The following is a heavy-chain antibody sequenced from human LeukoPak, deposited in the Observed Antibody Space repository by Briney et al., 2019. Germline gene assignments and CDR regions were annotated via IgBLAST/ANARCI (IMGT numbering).Heavy chain of an antibody. CDR1: GFTFSSYS. V-gene: IGHV3-21*01. Sequence: GGSLRLSCAASGFTFSSYSMNWVRQAPGKGLEWVSSISSSSSSYIYYADSVKGRFTISRDNAKNSLYLQMNSLRAEDTAVYYCARDRRIQLWFSPGNFDYWGQGTLVTVSS. J-gene: IGHJ4*02. CDR2: ISSSSSSYI. D-gene: IGHD5-18*01. CDR3: ARDRRIQLWFSPGNFDY.